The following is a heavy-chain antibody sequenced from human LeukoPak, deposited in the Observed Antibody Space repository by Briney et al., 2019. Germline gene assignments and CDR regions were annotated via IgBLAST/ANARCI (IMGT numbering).Heavy chain of an antibody. V-gene: IGHV3-33*01. J-gene: IGHJ4*02. CDR1: GFTFSSYG. Sequence: GGSLRLSCAASGFTFSSYGMHWVRQAPGKGLEWVAVIWYDGSNKYYADSVKGRFTISRDNSKNTLYLQMNSLRAEDTAVYYCARGYSYGHGGFDYWGQGTLVTVSS. D-gene: IGHD5-18*01. CDR3: ARGYSYGHGGFDY. CDR2: IWYDGSNK.